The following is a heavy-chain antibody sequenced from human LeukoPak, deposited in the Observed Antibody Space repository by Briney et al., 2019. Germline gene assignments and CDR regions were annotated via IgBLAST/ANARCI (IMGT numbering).Heavy chain of an antibody. Sequence: PGGSLRLSCAASGFTFSSYGMHWVRQAPGKGLEWVAVIWYDGSNKYYAGSVKGRFTISRDNSKNTLYLQMNSLRIEDTAVYYCAKGMGIVVVTAPDYWGQGALVTVSS. J-gene: IGHJ4*02. CDR1: GFTFSSYG. D-gene: IGHD2-21*02. V-gene: IGHV3-33*06. CDR3: AKGMGIVVVTAPDY. CDR2: IWYDGSNK.